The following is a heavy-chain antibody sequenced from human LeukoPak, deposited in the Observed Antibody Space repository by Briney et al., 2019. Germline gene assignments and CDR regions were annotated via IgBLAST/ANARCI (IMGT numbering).Heavy chain of an antibody. D-gene: IGHD4-17*01. CDR2: ISSSGTT. J-gene: IGHJ6*03. Sequence: PSETLSLTCTVSGGSIRSSTYYWGWVRQPPGKGLEWIGSISSSGTTYHNPSLKSRVTISVDTSKNQFSVKLSSVTAADTAVYYCARHFPINGDTLFIKWGYYYYYMDVWGKGTTVTVSS. CDR1: GGSIRSSTYY. V-gene: IGHV4-39*07. CDR3: ARHFPINGDTLFIKWGYYYYYMDV.